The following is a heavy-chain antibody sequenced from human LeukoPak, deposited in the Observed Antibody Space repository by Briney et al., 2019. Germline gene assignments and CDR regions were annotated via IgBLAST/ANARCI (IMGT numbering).Heavy chain of an antibody. CDR3: ASYDILTGYADY. Sequence: GGSLRLSCAASGFTFSSYSMNWVRQAPGKGLEWVSSISSSSSYIYYADSVEGRFTISRDNAKNSLYLQMNSLRAEDTAVYYCASYDILTGYADYWGQGTLVTVSS. V-gene: IGHV3-21*01. D-gene: IGHD3-9*01. J-gene: IGHJ4*02. CDR1: GFTFSSYS. CDR2: ISSSSSYI.